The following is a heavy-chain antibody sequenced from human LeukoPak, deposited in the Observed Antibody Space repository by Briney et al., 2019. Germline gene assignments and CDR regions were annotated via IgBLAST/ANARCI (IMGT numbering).Heavy chain of an antibody. V-gene: IGHV7-4-1*02. CDR3: ARSNNDGDYLGVGFDY. Sequence: ASVKVSCKASGYTFSSYAMNWVRQAPGQGLEWMGWINTNTGNPTYAQGFTGRFVFSLDTSVSTAYLQISSLQAEDTAVYYCARSNNDGDYLGVGFDYWGQGTLVTVSP. CDR1: GYTFSSYA. J-gene: IGHJ4*02. D-gene: IGHD4-17*01. CDR2: INTNTGNP.